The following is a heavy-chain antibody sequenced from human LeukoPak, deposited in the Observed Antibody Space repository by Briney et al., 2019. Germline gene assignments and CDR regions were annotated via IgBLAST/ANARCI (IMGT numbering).Heavy chain of an antibody. CDR2: IIPIFGTA. CDR3: ARDRSDCYSCFDY. D-gene: IGHD2-21*02. J-gene: IGHJ4*02. CDR1: GGTFSSYA. V-gene: IGHV1-69*13. Sequence: SVKVSCMASGGTFSSYAISWVRQAPGQGLEWMGGIIPIFGTANYAQKFQGRVTITADESTSTAYMELSRLRSEDTAVYYCARDRSDCYSCFDYWGQGTLVTVSS.